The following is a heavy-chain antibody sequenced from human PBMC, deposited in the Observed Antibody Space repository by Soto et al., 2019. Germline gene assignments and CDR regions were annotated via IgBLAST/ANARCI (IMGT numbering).Heavy chain of an antibody. J-gene: IGHJ3*02. CDR3: ATGGAAAGHAFHI. Sequence: PGGSLRLSCAASGFTFSRYDMHWVRQATGKGLEWVSGIGTAGDTNYPGSVKGRFTISRENAKNSLYLQMNSLRAGDTAVYYCATGGAAAGHAFHIWGQGTMVTVSS. D-gene: IGHD6-25*01. CDR2: IGTAGDT. V-gene: IGHV3-13*01. CDR1: GFTFSRYD.